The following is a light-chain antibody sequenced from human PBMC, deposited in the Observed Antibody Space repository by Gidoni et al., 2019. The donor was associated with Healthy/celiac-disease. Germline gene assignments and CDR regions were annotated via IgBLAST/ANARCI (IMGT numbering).Light chain of an antibody. CDR1: NIVSKS. CDR3: QVWDSSSDHVV. V-gene: IGLV3-21*02. J-gene: IGLJ2*01. CDR2: DDS. Sequence: SYVLTQPPSVSGAPGQTARITCGGNNIVSKSVNWYQQKPGQAPVLVVYDDSERPSGIPERFSGSNSGNTATLTISRVEAGDEADYYCQVWDSSSDHVVFGGGTKLTVL.